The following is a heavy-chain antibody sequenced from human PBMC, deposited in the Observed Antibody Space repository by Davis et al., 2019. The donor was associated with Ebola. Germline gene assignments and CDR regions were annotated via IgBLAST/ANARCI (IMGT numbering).Heavy chain of an antibody. V-gene: IGHV4-4*02. CDR3: ARERGTAQLLYRAAYYYYYMDV. CDR1: GGSISSSNW. CDR2: IYHSGST. J-gene: IGHJ6*03. D-gene: IGHD2-2*02. Sequence: SETLSLTCAVSGGSISSSNWWSWVRQPPGKGLEWIGEIYHSGSTNYNPSLKSRVTISVDKSKNQFSLKLSSVTSADTAVYYCARERGTAQLLYRAAYYYYYMDVWGKGTTVTVSS.